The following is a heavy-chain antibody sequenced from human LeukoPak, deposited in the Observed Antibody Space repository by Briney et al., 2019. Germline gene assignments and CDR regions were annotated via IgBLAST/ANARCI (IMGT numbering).Heavy chain of an antibody. V-gene: IGHV3-21*01. D-gene: IGHD5-24*01. J-gene: IGHJ6*03. CDR2: ISSSSSYM. CDR1: GFTFSSYS. Sequence: PGGSLRLSCAASGFTFSSYSMNWVRQAPGKGLEWVTSISSSSSYMYYADSVKGRFTISRDNAKNSLYLQMNSLRAEDTAVYYCARDPREYYYYYYMDVWGKGTTVTVSS. CDR3: ARDPREYYYYYYMDV.